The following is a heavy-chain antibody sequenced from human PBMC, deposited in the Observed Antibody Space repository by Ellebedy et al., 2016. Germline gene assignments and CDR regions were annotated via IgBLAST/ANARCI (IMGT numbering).Heavy chain of an antibody. CDR1: GGSITSYY. Sequence: GSLRLSCTVSGGSITSYYWSWIRQPPGKGLEWIGYIYYSGSTNYNPSLKSRVTISVDTSKNQFSLRLSSVTAADTAVYYCARWGYCSGGSCRDAFDIWGQGTMVTVSS. CDR3: ARWGYCSGGSCRDAFDI. J-gene: IGHJ3*02. D-gene: IGHD2-15*01. CDR2: IYYSGST. V-gene: IGHV4-59*01.